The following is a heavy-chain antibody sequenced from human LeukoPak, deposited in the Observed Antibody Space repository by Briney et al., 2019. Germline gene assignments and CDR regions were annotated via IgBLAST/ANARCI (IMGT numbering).Heavy chain of an antibody. V-gene: IGHV1-24*01. CDR1: GYRFSNYG. D-gene: IGHD3-10*01. CDR2: FDPEDGET. Sequence: ASVKVSCKASGYRFSNYGINWMRQAPGKGLEWMGGFDPEDGETIYAQKFQGRVTMTEDTSTDTAYMELSSLRSEDTAVYYCATGVITMVRGALDYWGQGTLVTVSS. J-gene: IGHJ4*02. CDR3: ATGVITMVRGALDY.